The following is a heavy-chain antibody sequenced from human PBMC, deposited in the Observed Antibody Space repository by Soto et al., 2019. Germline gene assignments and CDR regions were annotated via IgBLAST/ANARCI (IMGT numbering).Heavy chain of an antibody. D-gene: IGHD3-10*01. J-gene: IGHJ5*02. CDR3: ARGVRGVIIYGRNWFDP. Sequence: GGSLRLSCAASGFTFSSYSMNWVRQAPGKGLEWVSYISSSSSTIYYADSVKGRFTISRDNAKNSLYLQMNSLRAEDTAVYYCARGVRGVIIYGRNWFDPWGQGTLVTVSS. CDR2: ISSSSSTI. V-gene: IGHV3-48*01. CDR1: GFTFSSYS.